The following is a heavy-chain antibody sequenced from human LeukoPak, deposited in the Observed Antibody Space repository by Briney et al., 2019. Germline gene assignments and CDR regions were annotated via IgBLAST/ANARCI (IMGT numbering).Heavy chain of an antibody. J-gene: IGHJ5*02. CDR2: INYDGSST. CDR3: VRDYYGSGFDP. D-gene: IGHD3-10*01. CDR1: GFTFSTYW. Sequence: GLSLRLSCAASGFTFSTYWMYWVRQAPGKGLVWVSRINYDGSSTSYADSVKGRFTISRDNAKNTLYLQMNSLRAEDTAVYYCVRDYYGSGFDPWGQGTLVTVSS. V-gene: IGHV3-74*01.